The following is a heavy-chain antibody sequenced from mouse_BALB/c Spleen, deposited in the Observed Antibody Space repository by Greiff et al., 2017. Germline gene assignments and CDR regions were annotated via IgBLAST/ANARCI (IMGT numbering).Heavy chain of an antibody. CDR1: GYTFTSYW. Sequence: VQLQQSGTVLARPGASVKMSCKASGYTFTSYWMHWVKQRPGQGLEWIGAIYPGNSDTSYNQKFKGKAKLTAVTSTSTAYMELSSLTNEDSAVYYCTRLGDDYDAHFDYWGQGTTLTVSS. J-gene: IGHJ2*01. V-gene: IGHV1-5*01. CDR3: TRLGDDYDAHFDY. CDR2: IYPGNSDT. D-gene: IGHD2-4*01.